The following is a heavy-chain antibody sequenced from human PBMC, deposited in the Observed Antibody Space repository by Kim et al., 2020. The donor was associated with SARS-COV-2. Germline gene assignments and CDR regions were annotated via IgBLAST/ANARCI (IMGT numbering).Heavy chain of an antibody. CDR3: SGGGRGWQQLNYYGMDV. J-gene: IGHJ6*01. V-gene: IGHV4-4*02. CDR2: IYHSGST. CDR1: GGSISSSNW. D-gene: IGHD5-12*01. Sequence: SETLSLTCAVSGGSISSSNWWSWVRQPPGKGLEWIGEIYHSGSTTYNPSPKSRVTISVDKSKNQFSLKLSSVTAADTAAEYCSGGGRGWQQLNYYGMDV.